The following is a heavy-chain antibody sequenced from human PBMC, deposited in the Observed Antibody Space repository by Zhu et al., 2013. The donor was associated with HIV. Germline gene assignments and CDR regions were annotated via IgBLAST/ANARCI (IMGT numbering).Heavy chain of an antibody. J-gene: IGHJ6*02. D-gene: IGHD3-10*01. CDR2: IIPIFGTA. V-gene: IGHV1-69*01. Sequence: QVQLVQSGAEVKKPGSSVKVSCKASGGTFSSYAISWVRQAPGQGLEWMGGIIPIFGTANYAQKFQGRVTITADESTSTAYMELSSLRSEDTAVYYCARYPGQFYYGSGNYYYYGMDVWGQGTTVTVSS. CDR3: ARYPGQFYYGSGNYYYYGMDV. CDR1: GGTFSSYA.